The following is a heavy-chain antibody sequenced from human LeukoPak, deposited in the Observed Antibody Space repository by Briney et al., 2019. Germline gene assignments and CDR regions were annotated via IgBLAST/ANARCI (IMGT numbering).Heavy chain of an antibody. D-gene: IGHD5-24*01. CDR1: GYNFSGYY. CDR3: ARVVPAEAMATIPFDY. CDR2: INPNSGGT. J-gene: IGHJ4*02. Sequence: ASVKVSCEASGYNFSGYYMHWVRQAPGQGLEWMGWINPNSGGTKYAQNFQGRVTMTRDASINTAYMELSRLRSDDTAVYFCARVVPAEAMATIPFDYWGQGTLVTVSS. V-gene: IGHV1-2*02.